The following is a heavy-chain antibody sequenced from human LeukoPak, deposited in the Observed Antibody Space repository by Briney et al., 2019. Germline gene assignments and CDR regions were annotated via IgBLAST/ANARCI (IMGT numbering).Heavy chain of an antibody. CDR2: IYYSGST. J-gene: IGHJ4*02. CDR1: GGSISSYY. Sequence: SSETLSLTCTVSGGSISSYYWSWIRQPPGKGLEWIGYIYYSGSTNYNPSLKSRVTISVDTSKNQFSLKLSSVTAADTAVYYCARVPSSGWVDYWGQGTLVTVSS. CDR3: ARVPSSGWVDY. D-gene: IGHD6-19*01. V-gene: IGHV4-59*01.